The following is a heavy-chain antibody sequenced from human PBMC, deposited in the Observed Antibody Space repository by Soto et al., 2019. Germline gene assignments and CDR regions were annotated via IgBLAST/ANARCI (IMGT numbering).Heavy chain of an antibody. J-gene: IGHJ6*03. CDR1: GYTFTGYY. Sequence: GASVKVSCKASGYTFTGYYMHWVRQAPGQGLEWMGWINPNSGGTNYAQKFQGWVTMTRDTSISTAYMELSRLRSDDTAVYYCARDAFPYSSSWSTYYMDVWGKGTTVTVSS. CDR3: ARDAFPYSSSWSTYYMDV. D-gene: IGHD6-13*01. V-gene: IGHV1-2*04. CDR2: INPNSGGT.